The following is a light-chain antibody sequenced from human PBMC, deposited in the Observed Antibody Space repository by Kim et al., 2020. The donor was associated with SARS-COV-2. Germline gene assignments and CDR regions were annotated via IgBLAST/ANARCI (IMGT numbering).Light chain of an antibody. CDR2: EDN. CDR3: QSYHSSPV. V-gene: IGLV6-57*03. CDR1: SGSIASNY. J-gene: IGLJ3*02. Sequence: NFMLTQPHSVSESPGKTVTISCTRSSGSIASNYVKWYQQRPGSAPTTVIYEDNQRPSGVPDRFSGSIDSSSNSDSLTISGLKTEDEADSYCQSYHSSPVFGGGTKLTVL.